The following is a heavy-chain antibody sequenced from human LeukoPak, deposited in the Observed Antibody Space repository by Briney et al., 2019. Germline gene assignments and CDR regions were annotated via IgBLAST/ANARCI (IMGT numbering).Heavy chain of an antibody. CDR2: MNHSGSS. CDR1: GGSFSGYY. V-gene: IGHV4-34*01. Sequence: SETLSLTCAVYGGSFSGYYWSWIRQPPGKGLEWIGEMNHSGSSNYNSSLKSRVTIPVDTSKNQFSLKLTPVTAADMAVYYCTRGRYNYGFFDYWGQGTPVTVSS. CDR3: TRGRYNYGFFDY. J-gene: IGHJ4*02. D-gene: IGHD5-18*01.